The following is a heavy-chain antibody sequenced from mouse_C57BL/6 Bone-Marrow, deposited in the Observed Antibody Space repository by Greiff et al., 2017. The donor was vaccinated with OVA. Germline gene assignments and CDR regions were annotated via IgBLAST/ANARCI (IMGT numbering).Heavy chain of an antibody. V-gene: IGHV1-53*01. CDR2: INPSNGGT. CDR3: ARPDYYGSSPYWYFDV. Sequence: QVQLQQPGTELVKPGASVKLSCKASGYTFTSYCMHWVKQRPGQGLEWIGTINPSNGGTTYNEKFNSKATLTVDKSSSTAYMQLSSLTSEDAAVYYCARPDYYGSSPYWYFDVWGTGTTVSVSS. CDR1: GYTFTSYC. J-gene: IGHJ1*03. D-gene: IGHD1-1*01.